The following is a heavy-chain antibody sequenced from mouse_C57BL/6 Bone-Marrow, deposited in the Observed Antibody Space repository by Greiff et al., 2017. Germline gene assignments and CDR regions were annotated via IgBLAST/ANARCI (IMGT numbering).Heavy chain of an antibody. CDR2: IDPEDGET. Sequence: VQLQQSGAELVKPGASVKLSCTASGFNIKDYYMHWVKQRTEQGLEWIGRIDPEDGETIYAPKFQGKATITADTSSNTAYLQLSSLTSEDTAVYYCAREDYYGSLDVWGTGTTVTVSS. J-gene: IGHJ1*03. CDR3: AREDYYGSLDV. CDR1: GFNIKDYY. D-gene: IGHD1-1*01. V-gene: IGHV14-2*01.